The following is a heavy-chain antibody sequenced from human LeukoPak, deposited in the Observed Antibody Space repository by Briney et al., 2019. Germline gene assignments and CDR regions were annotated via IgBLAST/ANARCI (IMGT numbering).Heavy chain of an antibody. V-gene: IGHV4-39*01. CDR3: TRQGDGGRAFDY. D-gene: IGHD4-23*01. CDR1: GFTFSSYE. CDR2: IYYNGNT. J-gene: IGHJ4*02. Sequence: LRLSCAASGFTFSSYEMNWVRQTPGKGLEWIGTIYYNGNTYYNASLKSRVSISGDTSNNQFSLRLTSVTATGTAVYYCTRQGDGGRAFDYWGQGILVTVSS.